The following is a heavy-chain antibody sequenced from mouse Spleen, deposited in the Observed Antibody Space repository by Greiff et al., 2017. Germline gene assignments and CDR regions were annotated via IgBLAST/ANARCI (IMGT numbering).Heavy chain of an antibody. CDR3: TRDDYDWGPFAY. J-gene: IGHJ3*01. Sequence: EVKVVESGGGLVKPGGSLKLSCAASGFTFSSYTMSWVRQTPEKRLEWVATISSGGSYTYYPDSVKGRFTISRDNAKNTLYLQMSSLKSEDTAMYYCTRDDYDWGPFAYWGQGTLVTVSA. CDR2: ISSGGSYT. V-gene: IGHV5-6-4*01. CDR1: GFTFSSYT. D-gene: IGHD2-4*01.